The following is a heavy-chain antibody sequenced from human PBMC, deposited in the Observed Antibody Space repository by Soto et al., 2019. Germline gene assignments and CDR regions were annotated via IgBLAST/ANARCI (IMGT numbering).Heavy chain of an antibody. J-gene: IGHJ3*02. Sequence: QVQLVQSGAEVKKPGASVKVSCKASGYTFTSYAMHWVRQAPGQRLEWMGWINAGNGNTKYSQKFQGRVTITRDTSASTAYMELSSLRSDDTAVYYCAREVTIFGVVIIGVGAFDIWGQGTMVTVSS. CDR3: AREVTIFGVVIIGVGAFDI. V-gene: IGHV1-3*01. CDR2: INAGNGNT. D-gene: IGHD3-3*01. CDR1: GYTFTSYA.